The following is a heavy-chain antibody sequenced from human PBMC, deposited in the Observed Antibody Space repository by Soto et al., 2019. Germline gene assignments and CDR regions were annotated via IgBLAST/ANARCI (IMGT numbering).Heavy chain of an antibody. CDR1: GGTFSSYA. J-gene: IGHJ5*02. CDR2: INPNSGGT. V-gene: IGHV1-2*02. Sequence: ASVKVSCKASGGTFSSYAISWVRQAPGQGLEWMGWINPNSGGTNYAQKFQGRVTMTRDTSISTAYMELSRLRSDDTAVYYCAREAERDSWFDPWGQGTLVTVSS. D-gene: IGHD1-26*01. CDR3: AREAERDSWFDP.